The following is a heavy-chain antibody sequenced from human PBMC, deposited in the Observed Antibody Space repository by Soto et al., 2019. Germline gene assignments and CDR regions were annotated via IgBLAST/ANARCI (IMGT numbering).Heavy chain of an antibody. CDR3: AREADYWFDP. D-gene: IGHD3-3*01. Sequence: EVQLVESGGGLVQPGGSLRLSCADSGFTFSSYWVHWLRQVPGKGLVWLSRISNDGTSTSYADSVKDRFTISRDNAKNTLYLEMHRLRAEDTAVYYCAREADYWFDPWGQGTLVTVSS. V-gene: IGHV3-74*01. CDR1: GFTFSSYW. J-gene: IGHJ5*02. CDR2: ISNDGTST.